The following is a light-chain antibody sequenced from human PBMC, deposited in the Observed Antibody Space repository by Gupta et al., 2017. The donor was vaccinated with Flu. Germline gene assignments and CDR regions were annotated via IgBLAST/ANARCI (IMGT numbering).Light chain of an antibody. J-gene: IGLJ3*02. CDR1: SSNIGSNY. V-gene: IGLV1-47*01. CDR3: AAWDDSLSGPWV. Sequence: QSVLTQPPSASATPGQRVTISCSGSSSNIGSNYVYWYQQLPGTAPKLLIYRNNQRPSGVPDRFSGSKSGTSASLAISGLRSEDEADYYCAAWDDSLSGPWVFGGGTKLTVL. CDR2: RNN.